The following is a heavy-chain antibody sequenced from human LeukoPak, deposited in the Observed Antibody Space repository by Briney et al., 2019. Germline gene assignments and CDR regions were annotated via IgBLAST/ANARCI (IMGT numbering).Heavy chain of an antibody. V-gene: IGHV1-46*01. J-gene: IGHJ4*02. CDR3: AREAIAAGKSFDY. D-gene: IGHD6-25*01. CDR2: VHPNGDNR. CDR1: GYTFTSYG. Sequence: ASVKVSCKASGYTFTSYGISWVRQAPGQGLEWMGTVHPNGDNRTYAQRFQGRVTMTRDTSTSTVYMDLSSLRSEDTAVYYCAREAIAAGKSFDYWGQGTQVTVSS.